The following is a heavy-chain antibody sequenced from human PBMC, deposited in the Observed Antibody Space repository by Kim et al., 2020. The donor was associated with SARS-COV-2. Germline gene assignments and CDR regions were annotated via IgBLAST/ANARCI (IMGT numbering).Heavy chain of an antibody. V-gene: IGHV1-69*01. CDR3: ASWMDYGSENNWFDP. Sequence: QKFQGRVTITADESTSTAYMELSSLRSEDTAVYYCASWMDYGSENNWFDPWGQGTLVTVSS. J-gene: IGHJ5*02. D-gene: IGHD3-10*01.